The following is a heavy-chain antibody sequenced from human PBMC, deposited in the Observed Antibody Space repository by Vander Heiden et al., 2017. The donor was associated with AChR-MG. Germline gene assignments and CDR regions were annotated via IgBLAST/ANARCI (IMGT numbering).Heavy chain of an antibody. CDR3: AQEGYCTGGVCYRYFDY. D-gene: IGHD2-8*02. Sequence: QVQLVQSGAEVKKPGSSVKVSCKASGGTFSSYAISWVRQAPGQGLEWMGGIIPIFGTANYAQKFQGRVTITADESTSTAYMELSSLRSEDTAVYYCAQEGYCTGGVCYRYFDYWGQGTLVTVSS. J-gene: IGHJ4*02. CDR2: IIPIFGTA. CDR1: GGTFSSYA. V-gene: IGHV1-69*01.